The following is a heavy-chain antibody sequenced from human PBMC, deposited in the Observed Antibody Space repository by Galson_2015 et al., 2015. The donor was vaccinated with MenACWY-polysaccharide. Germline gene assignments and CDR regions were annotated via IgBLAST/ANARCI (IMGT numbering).Heavy chain of an antibody. V-gene: IGHV3-7*01. J-gene: IGHJ3*01. D-gene: IGHD2-21*01. Sequence: SLRLSCAASGFPFSGSWMTWIRQAPGKGLEWVATIKQSGTEKYYVDSVEGRFTVSRDNAENSLYLQMNSLRAEDTAVYYCARARAWSGYFGGDCWGQGTMVTVSS. CDR1: GFPFSGSW. CDR2: IKQSGTEK. CDR3: ARARAWSGYFGGDC.